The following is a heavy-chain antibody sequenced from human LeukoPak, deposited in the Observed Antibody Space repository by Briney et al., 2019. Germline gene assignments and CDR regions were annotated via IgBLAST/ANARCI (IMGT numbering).Heavy chain of an antibody. CDR3: ARARGGAYNYYGMDV. Sequence: VASVKVSCKASGYTFSTYGISWVRQAPGQGLEWMGWISGYKGNIKYGQKLQGRVTMTTDTSTTTAYMELRSLRSDDTAVYYCARARGGAYNYYGMDVWGQGTTVTVSS. J-gene: IGHJ6*02. D-gene: IGHD3-10*01. CDR1: GYTFSTYG. CDR2: ISGYKGNI. V-gene: IGHV1-18*01.